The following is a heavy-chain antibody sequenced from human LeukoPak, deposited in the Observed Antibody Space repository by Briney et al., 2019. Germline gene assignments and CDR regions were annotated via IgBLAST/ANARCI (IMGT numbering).Heavy chain of an antibody. Sequence: GGSLRLSCAASGFTFSSYGMHWVRQAPGKGLEWVAFIRYDGSNKYYADSVKGRFTISRDNAKNSLYLQMNSLRAEDTAVYYCARAIRSSSWYGSNFDYWGQGTLVTVSS. CDR2: IRYDGSNK. D-gene: IGHD6-13*01. CDR3: ARAIRSSSWYGSNFDY. V-gene: IGHV3-30*02. J-gene: IGHJ4*02. CDR1: GFTFSSYG.